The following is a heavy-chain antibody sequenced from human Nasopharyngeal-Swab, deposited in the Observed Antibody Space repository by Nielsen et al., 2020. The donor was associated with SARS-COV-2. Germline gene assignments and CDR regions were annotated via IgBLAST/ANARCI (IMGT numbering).Heavy chain of an antibody. V-gene: IGHV3-33*01. J-gene: IGHJ4*02. Sequence: GGSLRLSCAASEFTFSSYGMHWVRQAPGKGLEWVAVIWYDGSNKYYADSVKGRFTISRDNSKNTLYLQMNSLRAEDTAVYYCARDEHSSGWLIDYWGQGTLVTVSS. CDR3: ARDEHSSGWLIDY. CDR2: IWYDGSNK. D-gene: IGHD6-19*01. CDR1: EFTFSSYG.